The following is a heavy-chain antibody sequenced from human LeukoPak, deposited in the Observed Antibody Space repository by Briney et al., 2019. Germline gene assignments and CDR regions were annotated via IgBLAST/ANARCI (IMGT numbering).Heavy chain of an antibody. CDR1: GFTVSSNY. CDR2: IYSGGST. CDR3: ARDSNDYPNWFDP. V-gene: IGHV3-66*01. D-gene: IGHD4-11*01. Sequence: GGSLRLSCAASGFTVSSNYMSWVRQAPGKGLEWVSVIYSGGSTYYADSVKGRFTISRDNAKNSLYLQMNSLRAEDTAVYYCARDSNDYPNWFDPWGQGTLVTVSS. J-gene: IGHJ5*02.